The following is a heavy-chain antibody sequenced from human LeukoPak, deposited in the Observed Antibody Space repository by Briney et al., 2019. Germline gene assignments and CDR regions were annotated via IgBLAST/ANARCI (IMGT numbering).Heavy chain of an antibody. Sequence: GGSLRLSCAASGFTFSSYAMHWVRQAPGKGLEWVAVISYDGSNKYYADSVKGRFTISRDNSKNTLYLQMNSPRAEDTAVYYCARDGVPAAKSSYYYYGMDVWGQGTTVTVSS. D-gene: IGHD2-2*01. J-gene: IGHJ6*02. CDR1: GFTFSSYA. CDR3: ARDGVPAAKSSYYYYGMDV. V-gene: IGHV3-30-3*01. CDR2: ISYDGSNK.